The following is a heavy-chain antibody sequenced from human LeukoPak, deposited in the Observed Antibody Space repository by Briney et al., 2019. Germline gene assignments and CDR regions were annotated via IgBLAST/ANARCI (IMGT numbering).Heavy chain of an antibody. CDR2: IYYTGST. CDR3: ATLGEYYDSSGYYYN. J-gene: IGHJ4*02. Sequence: SETLSLTCTVSGGSISSSSYYWGWIRQPPGKGLEWIGGIYYTGSTYYNSALKSRVTISVDTSKNQFSLKLTSVTAADTAVYYCATLGEYYDSSGYYYNWGQGTLVTVSS. D-gene: IGHD3-22*01. V-gene: IGHV4-39*07. CDR1: GGSISSSSYY.